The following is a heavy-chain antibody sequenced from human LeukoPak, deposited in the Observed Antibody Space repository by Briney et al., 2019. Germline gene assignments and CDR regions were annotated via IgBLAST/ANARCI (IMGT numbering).Heavy chain of an antibody. J-gene: IGHJ4*02. CDR2: IYYTGST. CDR1: GGSISTTIYY. CDR3: VEMATRWYFDH. D-gene: IGHD5-24*01. Sequence: PSETLSLTCSVSGGSISTTIYYWGWIRQPPGKGLEWIGSIYYTGSTYYNPSLKSRVTMSVDTSKNQFSLKLSPVTAADTAVYYCVEMATRWYFDHWGQGTLATVSS. V-gene: IGHV4-39*01.